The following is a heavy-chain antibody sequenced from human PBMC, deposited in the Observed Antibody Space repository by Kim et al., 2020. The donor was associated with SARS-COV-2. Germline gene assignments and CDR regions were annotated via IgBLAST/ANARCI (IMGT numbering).Heavy chain of an antibody. Sequence: GGSLRLSCEVSGFTFSSYAMTWVHQSPGKGLEWVSSISASGGNIFYADSVKGRFTISRDNSKNTLYLQMNSLRAEDTAVYFCAKNKRPVTTYFIDYWGQGTLVTVAS. V-gene: IGHV3-23*01. CDR1: GFTFSSYA. CDR3: AKNKRPVTTYFIDY. CDR2: ISASGGNI. J-gene: IGHJ4*02. D-gene: IGHD4-17*01.